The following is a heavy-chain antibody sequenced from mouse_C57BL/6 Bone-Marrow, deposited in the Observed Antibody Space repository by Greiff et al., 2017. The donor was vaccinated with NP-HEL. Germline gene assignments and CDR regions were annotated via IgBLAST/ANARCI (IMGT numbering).Heavy chain of an antibody. CDR1: GYTFTSYW. V-gene: IGHV1-52*01. CDR2: IDPSDSET. CDR3: AREGGWLLRDYFDY. J-gene: IGHJ2*01. D-gene: IGHD2-3*01. Sequence: VQLQQPGAELVRPGSSVKLSCKASGYTFTSYWMHWVKQRPIQGLEWIGNIDPSDSETHYNQKFKDKATLTVDKSSSTAYMQLSSLTSEDSAVYYCAREGGWLLRDYFDYWGQGTTLTVSS.